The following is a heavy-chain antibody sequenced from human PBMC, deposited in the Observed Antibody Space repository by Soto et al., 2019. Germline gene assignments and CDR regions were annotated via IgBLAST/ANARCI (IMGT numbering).Heavy chain of an antibody. J-gene: IGHJ2*01. CDR2: IYYSGST. D-gene: IGHD1-26*01. V-gene: IGHV4-59*12. CDR3: AREGGSGSPHWYFNV. CDR1: GGSINSYY. Sequence: SETLSLTCTVSGGSINSYYWSWIRQPPGKGLEWIGYIYYSGSTNYNPSLKSRVTISVDGSKNHFSLELSSVTAADTAVYYCAREGGSGSPHWYFNVWGRGTLVPVSS.